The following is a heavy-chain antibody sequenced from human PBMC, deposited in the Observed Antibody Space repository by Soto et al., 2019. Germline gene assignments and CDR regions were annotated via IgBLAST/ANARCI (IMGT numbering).Heavy chain of an antibody. Sequence: EVQLVESGGGLVQPGGSLRLSCAASGFTFSSYIMHWVRQTPGKGLVWVSRITTDGSTTTYADSVRGRFTISRDNAKNALYLQLTSLSAEDTAVYHCSRDREWVRFDSWGQGTLVTVSS. V-gene: IGHV3-74*01. CDR3: SRDREWVRFDS. D-gene: IGHD3-3*01. CDR2: ITTDGSTT. J-gene: IGHJ4*02. CDR1: GFTFSSYI.